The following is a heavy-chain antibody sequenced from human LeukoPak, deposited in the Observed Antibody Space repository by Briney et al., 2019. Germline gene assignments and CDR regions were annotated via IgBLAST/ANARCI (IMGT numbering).Heavy chain of an antibody. Sequence: ASVKDSCKASGYTFSGYAIHWVRQAPGQRFEWMGWINAGNGHTKYSQNFQGRVTITRDSSANIVYMDVSSLTSEDTAVYYCARGIWSATRVDYYLDPWGQGTLVTVSS. CDR3: ARGIWSATRVDYYLDP. J-gene: IGHJ5*02. D-gene: IGHD1-26*01. CDR1: GYTFSGYA. CDR2: INAGNGHT. V-gene: IGHV1-3*01.